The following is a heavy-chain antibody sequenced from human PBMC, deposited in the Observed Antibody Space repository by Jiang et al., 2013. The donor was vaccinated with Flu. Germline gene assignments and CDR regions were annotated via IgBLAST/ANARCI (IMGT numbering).Heavy chain of an antibody. CDR2: T. Sequence: TYYNPSLKSRVTISVDTSRNQXSLNLTSVTAADTAVYYCARDLMVPYPRDIWGQGTMVTVSS. D-gene: IGHD2-8*01. V-gene: IGHV4-30-2*05. J-gene: IGHJ3*02. CDR3: ARDLMVPYPRDI.